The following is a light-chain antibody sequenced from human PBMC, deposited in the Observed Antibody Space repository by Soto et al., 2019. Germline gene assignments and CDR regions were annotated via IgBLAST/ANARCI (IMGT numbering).Light chain of an antibody. Sequence: QAVVAQPPSASGTPGQRVTISCSGSSSNVGINNVYWYQQFPGTAPKLLIYRNDQRPSGVPDRFSGSKSGTSASLAISGLRSEDEADYYCAAWDDSLSGRVFGGGTKLTVL. V-gene: IGLV1-47*01. J-gene: IGLJ3*02. CDR1: SSNVGINN. CDR3: AAWDDSLSGRV. CDR2: RND.